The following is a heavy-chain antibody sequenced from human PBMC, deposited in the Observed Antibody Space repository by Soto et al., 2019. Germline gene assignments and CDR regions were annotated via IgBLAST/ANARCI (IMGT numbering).Heavy chain of an antibody. J-gene: IGHJ5*02. V-gene: IGHV3-33*01. CDR1: GFTFSSYG. Sequence: GGSLRLSCAASGFTFSSYGMHWVRQAPGKGLEWVAVIWYDGSNKYYADSVKGRFTISRDNSKNTLYLQMNSLRAEDTAVYYCARDFGSRFWFDPWGQGTLVTVSS. D-gene: IGHD3-10*01. CDR2: IWYDGSNK. CDR3: ARDFGSRFWFDP.